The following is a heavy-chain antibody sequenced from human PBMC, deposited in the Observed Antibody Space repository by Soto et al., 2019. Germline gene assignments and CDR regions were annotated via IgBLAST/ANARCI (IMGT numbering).Heavy chain of an antibody. Sequence: SVKVSCRASGYTFTSYGIHWVRQAPGQRLEWMGWINAANGDTKYSPKFQGRVTITRDTSASTAYMELSSLRSEDTAVYYCVRRNVSATGIDWFDPWGQGTPVTVSS. V-gene: IGHV1-3*01. J-gene: IGHJ5*02. CDR2: INAANGDT. CDR1: GYTFTSYG. CDR3: VRRNVSATGIDWFDP. D-gene: IGHD6-13*01.